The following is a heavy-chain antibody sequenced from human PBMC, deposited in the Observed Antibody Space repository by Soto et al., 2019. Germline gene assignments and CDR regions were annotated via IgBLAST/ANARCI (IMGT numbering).Heavy chain of an antibody. V-gene: IGHV4-30-4*01. D-gene: IGHD1-7*01. Sequence: SETLSLTCTVSGASVNTGDYYWSYIRQPPGKGLEWLGYIFYSGDTYYNPSLKSRATISLNTSRNQFSLTLTSVTDADTALYYCVGTGTTDDFWGQGTLGTVSS. CDR1: GASVNTGDYY. J-gene: IGHJ1*01. CDR3: VGTGTTDDF. CDR2: IFYSGDT.